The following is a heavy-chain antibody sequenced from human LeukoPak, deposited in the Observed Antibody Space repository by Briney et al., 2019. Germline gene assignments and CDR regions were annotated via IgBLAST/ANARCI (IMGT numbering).Heavy chain of an antibody. Sequence: PSETLSLTCAVYGGSFSGYYWSWIRQPPGKGLEWIGYISDSGSNDYNPSLKSRIVMSVETSKNQFSLKLNSVTAADMAVYFCARGGRKGVYAFDVWGQGTMVTVSS. D-gene: IGHD2-8*01. J-gene: IGHJ3*01. V-gene: IGHV4-34*01. CDR3: ARGGRKGVYAFDV. CDR2: ISDSGSN. CDR1: GGSFSGYY.